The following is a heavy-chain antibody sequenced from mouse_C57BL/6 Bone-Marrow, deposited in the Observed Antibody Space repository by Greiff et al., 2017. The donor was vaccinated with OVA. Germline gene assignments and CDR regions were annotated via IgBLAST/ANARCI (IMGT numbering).Heavy chain of an antibody. V-gene: IGHV5-4*01. J-gene: IGHJ1*03. Sequence: EVQRVESGGGLVKPGGSLKLSCAASGFTFSSYAMSWVRQTPEKRLEWVATISDGGSYTYYPDNVKGRFTISRDNAKNNLYLQMSHLKSEDTAMYYCARDRGMGWYFDVWGTGTTVTVSS. CDR3: ARDRGMGWYFDV. CDR1: GFTFSSYA. CDR2: ISDGGSYT.